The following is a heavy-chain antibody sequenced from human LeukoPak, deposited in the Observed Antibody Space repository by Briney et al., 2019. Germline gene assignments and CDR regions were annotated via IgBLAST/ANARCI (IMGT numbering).Heavy chain of an antibody. J-gene: IGHJ4*02. CDR1: GGTFSSYA. Sequence: ASVRVSCKASGGTFSSYAISWVRQAPGQGLEWMGGIIPIFGTANYAQKFQGRVTMTRDTSMSTAYMELTSLTSEDTAIYYCARSLGYSSSWADYWGQGTLVTVSS. CDR3: ARSLGYSSSWADY. V-gene: IGHV1-69*05. D-gene: IGHD6-13*01. CDR2: IIPIFGTA.